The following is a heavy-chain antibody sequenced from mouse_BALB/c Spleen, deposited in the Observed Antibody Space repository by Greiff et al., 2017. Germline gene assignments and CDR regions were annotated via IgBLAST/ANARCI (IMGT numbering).Heavy chain of an antibody. CDR1: GFTFSSYG. Sequence: EVHLVESGGGLVQPGGSLKLSCAASGFTFSSYGMSWVRQTPDKRLELVATINSNGGSTYYPDSVKGRFTISRDNAKNTLYLQMSSLKSEDTAMYYCARDALYGNYDYAMDYWGQGTSVTVSS. D-gene: IGHD2-1*01. V-gene: IGHV5-6-3*01. CDR2: INSNGGST. CDR3: ARDALYGNYDYAMDY. J-gene: IGHJ4*01.